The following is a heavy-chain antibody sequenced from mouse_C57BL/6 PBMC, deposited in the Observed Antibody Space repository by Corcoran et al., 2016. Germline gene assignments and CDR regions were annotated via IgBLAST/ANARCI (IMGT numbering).Heavy chain of an antibody. CDR1: GYTFTDYY. Sequence: EVQLQQSGPELVKPGASVKISCKASGYTFTDYYMNWVKQSHGKSLEWIGDINPNNGGTSYNQKFKGKATLTVDKSSSTAYMELRSLTSEDSAVYYCARAHYYGSSYFYWYFDVWGTGTTVTVSS. D-gene: IGHD1-1*01. CDR2: INPNNGGT. V-gene: IGHV1-26*01. J-gene: IGHJ1*03. CDR3: ARAHYYGSSYFYWYFDV.